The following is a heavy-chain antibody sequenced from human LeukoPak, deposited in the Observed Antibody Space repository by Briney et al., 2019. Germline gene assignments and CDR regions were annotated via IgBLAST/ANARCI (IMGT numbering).Heavy chain of an antibody. J-gene: IGHJ6*02. CDR3: ARRPTSYYYGMDV. D-gene: IGHD2-2*01. Sequence: GGSLRLSCAASGFTFSSYSMNWVRQAPGKGLKWVSYISSSSSTIYYADSVKGRFTISRDNAKNSLYLQMNSLRAEDTAVYYCARRPTSYYYGMDVWGQGTTVTVSS. V-gene: IGHV3-48*01. CDR1: GFTFSSYS. CDR2: ISSSSSTI.